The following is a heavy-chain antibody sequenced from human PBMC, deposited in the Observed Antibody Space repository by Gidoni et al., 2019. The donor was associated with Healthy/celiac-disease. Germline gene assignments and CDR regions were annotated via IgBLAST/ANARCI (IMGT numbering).Heavy chain of an antibody. CDR2: ISSSGSTI. CDR3: ARDGYRDYYYYGMDV. J-gene: IGHJ6*02. V-gene: IGHV3-48*03. Sequence: EVQLVESGGGLVQPGGSLRLSCAASGFTFCSYEMNWVRQAPGKGLEWVSYISSSGSTIYYADSVKGRFTISRDNAKNSLYLQMNSLRAEDTAVYYCARDGYRDYYYYGMDVWGQGTTVTVSS. D-gene: IGHD3-16*02. CDR1: GFTFCSYE.